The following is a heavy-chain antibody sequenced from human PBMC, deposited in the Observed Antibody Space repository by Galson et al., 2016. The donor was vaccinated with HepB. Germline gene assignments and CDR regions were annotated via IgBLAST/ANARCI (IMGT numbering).Heavy chain of an antibody. D-gene: IGHD3-10*01. V-gene: IGHV4-39*01. CDR1: GDSISSSSYH. J-gene: IGHJ5*01. Sequence: SETLSLTCTVSGDSISSSSYHWGWIRQPPGKGLEWIGNVDYSGNIYHNPSLQSRVTVSVDTSKIQFSLRLSSVTAADTAVYYCARRTATYGCWFDSWGQGTLVTVSS. CDR3: ARRTATYGCWFDS. CDR2: VDYSGNI.